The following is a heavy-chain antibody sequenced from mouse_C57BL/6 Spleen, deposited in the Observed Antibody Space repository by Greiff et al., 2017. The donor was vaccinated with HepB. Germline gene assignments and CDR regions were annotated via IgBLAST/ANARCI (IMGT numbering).Heavy chain of an antibody. V-gene: IGHV5-17*01. CDR1: GFTFSDYG. CDR3: ARESNYWYFDV. CDR2: ISSGSTTI. D-gene: IGHD2-5*01. J-gene: IGHJ1*03. Sequence: EVQLVESGGGLVKPGGSLKLSCAASGFTFSDYGMHWVRQAPEKGREWVAYISSGSTTIYYADTVKGRFTISRDNAKNTLFLQMTSLRSDDTAMYYCARESNYWYFDVWGTGTTVTVSS.